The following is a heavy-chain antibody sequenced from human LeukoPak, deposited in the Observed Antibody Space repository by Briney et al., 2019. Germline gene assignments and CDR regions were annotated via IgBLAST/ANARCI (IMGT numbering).Heavy chain of an antibody. J-gene: IGHJ4*02. Sequence: GGSLRLSCAASGFTFDDYAMHWVRQAPGKGLEWVSLISWDGSSTYYADSVKGRFTISRDNSKNSLYLQMNSLRAEDTALYYCAKDMGQDYGDYPGGFDYWGLGTLVTVSS. CDR1: GFTFDDYA. CDR3: AKDMGQDYGDYPGGFDY. D-gene: IGHD4-17*01. V-gene: IGHV3-43D*03. CDR2: ISWDGSST.